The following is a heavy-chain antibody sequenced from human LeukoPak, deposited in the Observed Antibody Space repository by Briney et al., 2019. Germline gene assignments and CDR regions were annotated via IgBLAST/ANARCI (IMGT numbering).Heavy chain of an antibody. J-gene: IGHJ3*01. CDR3: ASGNEVTLEGFAL. CDR1: GFTFNGHW. CDR2: IRYDGRNK. Sequence: GGSLRLSCAASGFTFNGHWMTWVRQAPGKGLQWVAYIRYDGRNKYSADSVKGRFTIYRDNSKSTLYLQMNSLRPEDTAVYYCASGNEVTLEGFALWGQGTMVTVSS. D-gene: IGHD2-8*01. V-gene: IGHV3-30*02.